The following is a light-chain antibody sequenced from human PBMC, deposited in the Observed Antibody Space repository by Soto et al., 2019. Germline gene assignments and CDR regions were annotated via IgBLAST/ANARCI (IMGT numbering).Light chain of an antibody. V-gene: IGLV2-14*01. CDR3: TSYTSSNTLFV. Sequence: QSALTQPASVSGSPGQSITISCTGTSSDVGGYNYVSWYQQHPGKAPKLMIYDVSNRPSGVSNRFFGSKSGNTASLTISGLQAEDEADYYCTSYTSSNTLFVFGGGTKLTVL. CDR1: SSDVGGYNY. CDR2: DVS. J-gene: IGLJ3*02.